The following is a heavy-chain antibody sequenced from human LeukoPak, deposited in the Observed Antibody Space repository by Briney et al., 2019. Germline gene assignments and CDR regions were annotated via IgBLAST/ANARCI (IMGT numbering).Heavy chain of an antibody. D-gene: IGHD6-13*01. CDR3: VRVRAAAGGWLDP. Sequence: PSETLSLTCTVSGGSISTYFWNWIRQPPGKGLEWIGYVYYNGNTNYNPSLKSRLTISVDTSKNQFSLKLTSVTAADTAVYYCVRVRAAAGGWLDPWGQGALVTVSS. CDR1: GGSISTYF. CDR2: VYYNGNT. V-gene: IGHV4-59*01. J-gene: IGHJ5*02.